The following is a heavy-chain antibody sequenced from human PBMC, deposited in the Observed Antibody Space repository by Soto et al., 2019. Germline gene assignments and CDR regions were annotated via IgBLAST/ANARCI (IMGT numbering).Heavy chain of an antibody. CDR1: AGSLSSGGYY. V-gene: IGHV4-31*01. D-gene: IGHD3-10*01. CDR2: IYYSGST. J-gene: IGHJ4*02. Sequence: PSETMSLPCIVAAGSLSSGGYYWSWIREHPGKGLEWIGHIYYSGSTYYNPCLKSPVTISVDSSQNPCSLKLRYVTAGDRAAYHCVIWSYHSRLYPRLGNWGQGTLVTVSS. CDR3: VIWSYHSRLYPRLGN.